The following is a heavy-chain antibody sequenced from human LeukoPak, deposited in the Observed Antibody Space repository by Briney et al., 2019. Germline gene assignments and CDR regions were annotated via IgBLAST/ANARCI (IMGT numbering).Heavy chain of an antibody. CDR2: IYHGGST. D-gene: IGHD3-16*02. V-gene: IGHV4-4*02. CDR1: GGSISSSNW. Sequence: SETLSLTCAVSGGSISSSNWWSWVRQPPGKGLEWIGEIYHGGSTNYNPSLKSRVTISVDKSKNQFSLKLSSVTAADTAVYYCARASGLGELSPDYWGQGTLVTVSS. J-gene: IGHJ4*02. CDR3: ARASGLGELSPDY.